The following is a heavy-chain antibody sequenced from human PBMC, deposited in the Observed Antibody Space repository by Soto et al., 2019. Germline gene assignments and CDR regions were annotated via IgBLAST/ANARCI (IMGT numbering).Heavy chain of an antibody. CDR3: AKDWWGARFQVSIFDC. CDR2: ISGSGGST. CDR1: GFTFNNYA. V-gene: IGHV3-23*01. Sequence: EVQLLESGGGLVQPGGSLRLSCAVSGFTFNNYAMTWVRQAPGKGLEWVSAISGSGGSTYYAGSVKGRFTISRDNSNNTLYLQMNSLRAEDTAVYYCAKDWWGARFQVSIFDCWGQGTLVTVSS. J-gene: IGHJ4*02. D-gene: IGHD2-15*01.